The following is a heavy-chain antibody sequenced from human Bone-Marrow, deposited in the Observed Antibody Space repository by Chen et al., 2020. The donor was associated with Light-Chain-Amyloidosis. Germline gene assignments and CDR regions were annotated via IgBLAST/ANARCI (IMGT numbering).Heavy chain of an antibody. CDR1: GGSFSGYY. J-gene: IGHJ4*02. D-gene: IGHD3-3*01. Sequence: QVQLQQWGAGLLKPSETLSLTCAVYGGSFSGYYWSWIRQPPGKGLEWIGEINHSGSTNYNPSLKSRVTISVDTSKNQCSLKLSSVTAADTAVYYCARGPSRITIFGVVITRGYFDYWGQGTLVTVSS. CDR2: INHSGST. CDR3: ARGPSRITIFGVVITRGYFDY. V-gene: IGHV4-34*01.